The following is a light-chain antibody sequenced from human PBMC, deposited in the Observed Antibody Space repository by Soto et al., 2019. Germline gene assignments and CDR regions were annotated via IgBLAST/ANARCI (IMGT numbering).Light chain of an antibody. Sequence: DIQMTQSPSTLSTSVGDRVTITCRASQSISTWLAWYQQKPGKAPKLLIYKASSLRSGVPSRFSGSGSGTEFTLTISSLQPDDFATYYCQQYNNLFTFGPGT. V-gene: IGKV1-5*03. CDR2: KAS. CDR3: QQYNNLFT. J-gene: IGKJ3*01. CDR1: QSISTW.